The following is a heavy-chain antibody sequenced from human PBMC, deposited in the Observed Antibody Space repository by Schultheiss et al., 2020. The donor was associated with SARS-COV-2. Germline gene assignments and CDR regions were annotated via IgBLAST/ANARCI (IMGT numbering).Heavy chain of an antibody. CDR3: AKNQGEYGDDGLDY. CDR1: GFTFSSYA. J-gene: IGHJ4*02. V-gene: IGHV3-23*01. D-gene: IGHD4-17*01. Sequence: GGSLRLSCAASGFTFSSYAMNWVRQAAGQGLEWVSAISGSGGSTYYEDSVKGRFTISRNNSKNTLYLQMNSLRAEDTAVYYCAKNQGEYGDDGLDYWSQGTLVTVSS. CDR2: ISGSGGST.